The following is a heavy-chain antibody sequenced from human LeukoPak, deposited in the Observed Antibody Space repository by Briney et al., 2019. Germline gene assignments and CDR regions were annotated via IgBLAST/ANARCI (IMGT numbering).Heavy chain of an antibody. J-gene: IGHJ6*02. CDR3: ARGRETPRMDV. CDR2: INSDGSST. V-gene: IGHV3-74*01. D-gene: IGHD1-26*01. CDR1: GFTFSSYW. Sequence: GGSLRLSCAASGFTFSSYWMHWVRQAPGKGLVWVSRINSDGSSTSYADSVKGRFTISRDNAKNSLYLQMNSLRAEDTAVYYCARGRETPRMDVWGQGTTVTVSS.